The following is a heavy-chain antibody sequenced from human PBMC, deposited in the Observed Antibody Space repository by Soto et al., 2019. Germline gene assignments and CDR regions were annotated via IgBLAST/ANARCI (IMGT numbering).Heavy chain of an antibody. CDR2: INHSGST. J-gene: IGHJ5*02. V-gene: IGHV4-34*01. CDR3: ARTYQLLYWRRHNWFDP. D-gene: IGHD2-2*02. Sequence: SETLSLTCAVYGGSFSGYYWSWIRQPPGKGLEWIGEINHSGSTNYNPSLKSRVTISVDTSKNQFSLKLSSVTAADTAVYYCARTYQLLYWRRHNWFDPWGQGTLVTVSS. CDR1: GGSFSGYY.